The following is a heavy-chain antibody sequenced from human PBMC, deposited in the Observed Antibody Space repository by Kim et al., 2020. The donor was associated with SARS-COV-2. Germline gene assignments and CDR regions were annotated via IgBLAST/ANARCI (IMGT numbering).Heavy chain of an antibody. J-gene: IGHJ4*02. CDR1: GGSISSSSYY. CDR2: IYYSGST. D-gene: IGHD3-10*01. CDR3: ARDGPKGN. V-gene: IGHV4-39*07. Sequence: SETLSLTCTVSGGSISSSSYYWGWIRQPPGKGLEWIGSIYYSGSTYYNPSLKSRVTISVDTSKNQFSLKLSSVTAADTAVYYCARDGPKGNWGQGTLVTVSS.